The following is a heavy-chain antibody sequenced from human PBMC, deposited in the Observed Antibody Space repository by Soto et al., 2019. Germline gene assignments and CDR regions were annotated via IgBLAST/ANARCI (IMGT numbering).Heavy chain of an antibody. D-gene: IGHD6-19*01. CDR1: GFTVRNSY. J-gene: IGHJ4*02. Sequence: EVQLVESGGGLVQPGGSLRLSCAASGFTVRNSYMSWVRQAPGKGLEWVSVIYLGGSIYYADSVRGTFTISRDNSKNTFYLQMNSLTVEDTAVYYCARDRGAVPVYWGQGTLVTLSS. CDR2: IYLGGSI. CDR3: ARDRGAVPVY. V-gene: IGHV3-66*01.